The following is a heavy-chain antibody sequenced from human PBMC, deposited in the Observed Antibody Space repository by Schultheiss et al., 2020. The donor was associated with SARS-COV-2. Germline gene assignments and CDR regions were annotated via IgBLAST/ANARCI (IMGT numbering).Heavy chain of an antibody. CDR2: IYYSGST. D-gene: IGHD5-18*01. CDR3: ARAGGYSYGGPGIGMDV. CDR1: GGSISSYY. J-gene: IGHJ6*02. V-gene: IGHV4-59*12. Sequence: SETLSLTCTVSGGSISSYYWSWIRQPPGKGLEWIGYIYYSGSTYYNPSLKSRVTISVDTSKNQFSLKLSSVTAADTAVYYCARAGGYSYGGPGIGMDVWGQGTTVTVSS.